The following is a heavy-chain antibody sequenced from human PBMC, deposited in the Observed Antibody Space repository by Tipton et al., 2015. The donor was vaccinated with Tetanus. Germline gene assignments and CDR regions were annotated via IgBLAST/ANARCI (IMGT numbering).Heavy chain of an antibody. CDR1: GGSISSADYY. D-gene: IGHD3-22*01. J-gene: IGHJ6*02. CDR2: VSDSGST. Sequence: VKPSQTLSLTCTVSGGSISSADYYWSWIRQPPGKGLEWIGYVSDSGSTYSNPSLRSRIIISVDTSKNQFSLILSSVTAADTAVYYCARATPSGSYFVRYYSMDVWGQGTTVVVSS. V-gene: IGHV4-30-4*01. CDR3: ARATPSGSYFVRYYSMDV.